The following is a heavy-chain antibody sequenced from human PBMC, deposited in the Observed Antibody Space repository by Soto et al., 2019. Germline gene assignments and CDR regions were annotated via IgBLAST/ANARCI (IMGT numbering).Heavy chain of an antibody. J-gene: IGHJ6*02. CDR2: IIPIFGTA. CDR3: ASGPSWEDGMDV. Sequence: SVKVSCKASGGTFSSYAISWVRQAPGQGLEWMGGIIPIFGTANYAQKFQGRVTITADRSTSTAYMELSSLRSEDTAVYYCASGPSWEDGMDVWGQGTTVTVSS. V-gene: IGHV1-69*06. D-gene: IGHD1-26*01. CDR1: GGTFSSYA.